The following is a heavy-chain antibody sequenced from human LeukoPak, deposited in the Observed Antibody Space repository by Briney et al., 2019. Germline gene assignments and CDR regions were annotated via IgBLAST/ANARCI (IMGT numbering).Heavy chain of an antibody. J-gene: IGHJ4*02. V-gene: IGHV3-23*01. D-gene: IGHD3-22*01. Sequence: GGSLRLSCAASGFSFSSYDMSWARQAPGKGLEWVSGIRTSGDSTYYADSVKGRFTISRDNSRDTLNLQMNSLRAEDTAVYYCAKGLFDSSGYSEHFDYWGQGTQVTVSS. CDR2: IRTSGDST. CDR3: AKGLFDSSGYSEHFDY. CDR1: GFSFSSYD.